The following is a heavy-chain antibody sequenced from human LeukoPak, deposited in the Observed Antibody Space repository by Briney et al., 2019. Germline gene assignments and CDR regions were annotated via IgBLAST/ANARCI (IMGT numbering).Heavy chain of an antibody. D-gene: IGHD4-11*01. CDR3: AGDRDYSNTERGFDY. Sequence: ASVKVSCKTSGYTFTDYYIRWVRQAPGQGLEWMGWINPNSGETNSAQKFQGRVTMTRDTSISTAYMELRRVTSDDTAVYYCAGDRDYSNTERGFDYWGQGTLVTVSS. CDR1: GYTFTDYY. J-gene: IGHJ4*02. V-gene: IGHV1-2*02. CDR2: INPNSGET.